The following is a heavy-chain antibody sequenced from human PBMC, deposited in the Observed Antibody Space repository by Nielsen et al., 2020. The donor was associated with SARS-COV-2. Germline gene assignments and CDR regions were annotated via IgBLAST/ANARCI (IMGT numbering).Heavy chain of an antibody. CDR2: IYHSGST. Sequence: SETLSLTCTVSGYSISSGHFWVWIRQPPGKGLEWIGSIYHSGSTNNNPSLKSRVTISVDTSKNQFSLKLSSVTAADTAVYYCARASKVYSYGLDYWGQGTLVTVSS. CDR1: GYSISSGHF. V-gene: IGHV4-38-2*02. J-gene: IGHJ4*02. D-gene: IGHD5-18*01. CDR3: ARASKVYSYGLDY.